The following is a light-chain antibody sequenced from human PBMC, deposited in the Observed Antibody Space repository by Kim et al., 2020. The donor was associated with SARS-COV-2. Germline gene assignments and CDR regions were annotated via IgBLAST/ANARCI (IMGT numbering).Light chain of an antibody. CDR2: AAS. CDR3: QQSYSLPLT. V-gene: IGKV1-12*01. J-gene: IGKJ3*01. CDR1: QAISTW. Sequence: DIQMTQSPSSVSASVGDRVTITYRASQAISTWLAWYQQKPGKAPKLLIYAASDLQSGVPSRFSGSGSGTEFTLTINSLQPEDVATYSCQQSYSLPLTFGPGTKVDIK.